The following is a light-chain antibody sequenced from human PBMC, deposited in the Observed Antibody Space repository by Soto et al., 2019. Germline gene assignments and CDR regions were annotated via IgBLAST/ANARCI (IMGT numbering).Light chain of an antibody. CDR3: QKYYSTPLN. CDR1: QSVGSSY. CDR2: GAS. V-gene: IGKV3-20*01. J-gene: IGKJ4*01. Sequence: EIVLTQSPGTLSLSPVERATLSCMASQSVGSSYLAWYQQKPGQAPRLLIYGASSRATGIPDRFSGSGSGTDFTLTISSLQAEDVAVYYCQKYYSTPLNFGGGTKVDIK.